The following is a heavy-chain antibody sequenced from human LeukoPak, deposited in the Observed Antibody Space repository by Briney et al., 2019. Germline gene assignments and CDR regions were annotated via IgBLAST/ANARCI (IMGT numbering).Heavy chain of an antibody. J-gene: IGHJ4*02. Sequence: SETLSLTCTVSGGSISSSSYYWGWIRQPPGKGLEWIGSIYYSGSIYYNPSLKSRVTISVDTSKNQFSLKLSSVTAADTAVYYCARKQYCTNGVCYGYYFDYWGQGTLVTVSS. CDR3: ARKQYCTNGVCYGYYFDY. D-gene: IGHD2-8*01. V-gene: IGHV4-39*01. CDR1: GGSISSSSYY. CDR2: IYYSGSI.